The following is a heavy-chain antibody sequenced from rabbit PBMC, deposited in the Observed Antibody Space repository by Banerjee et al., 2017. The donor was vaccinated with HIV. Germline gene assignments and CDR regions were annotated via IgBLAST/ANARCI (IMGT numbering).Heavy chain of an antibody. D-gene: IGHD1-1*01. J-gene: IGHJ4*01. V-gene: IGHV1S45*01. CDR2: IYAGSSGST. CDR1: GFSFSSSYW. CDR3: ARDSSGWTVFNL. Sequence: EESGGDLVKPEGSLTLTCTASGFSFSSSYWICWVRQAPGKGLEWIGCIYAGSSGSTYYASWAKGRFTISKTSSTTVTLQMTSLTVADTATYFCARDSSGWTVFNLWGPGTLVTVS.